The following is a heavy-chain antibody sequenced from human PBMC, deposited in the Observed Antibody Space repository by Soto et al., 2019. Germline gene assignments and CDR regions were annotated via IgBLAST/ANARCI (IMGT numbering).Heavy chain of an antibody. J-gene: IGHJ6*02. V-gene: IGHV3-48*02. CDR1: GFTFSSNS. D-gene: IGHD3-16*01. Sequence: EVQLVESGGDLVQPGGSLRLSCAASGFTFSSNSMSWVRQAPGKGLEWVSYIISSSRTIYYADSVKGRFTISRDNAKNSLYLQMNSLRDEDTAVYYCARGTGDHHYYGMDVWGQGTTVTVSS. CDR3: ARGTGDHHYYGMDV. CDR2: IISSSRTI.